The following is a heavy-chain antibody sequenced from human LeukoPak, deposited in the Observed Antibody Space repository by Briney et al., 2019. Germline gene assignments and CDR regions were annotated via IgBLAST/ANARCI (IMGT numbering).Heavy chain of an antibody. D-gene: IGHD2-21*02. CDR3: AREPRYCGGDCGAFDI. CDR1: GFTFSSYS. V-gene: IGHV3-48*02. CDR2: VSSGSSAI. Sequence: PGGSLRLSCAASGFTFSSYSLNWVRQAPGKGLEWVSHVSSGSSAIFYADSVRGRFTISRDNAKNSLYMQMISLRDEDTAVYYCAREPRYCGGDCGAFDIWGQGTMVTVSS. J-gene: IGHJ3*02.